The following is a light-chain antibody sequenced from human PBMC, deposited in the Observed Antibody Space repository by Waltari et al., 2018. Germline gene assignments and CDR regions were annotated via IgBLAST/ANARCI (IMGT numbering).Light chain of an antibody. CDR1: HSINSN. V-gene: IGKV3-15*01. J-gene: IGKJ4*01. CDR3: QQYKNWPPPT. CDR2: GAS. Sequence: EIVMTQSPATLSVSPGERATLSCRASHSINSNLAWYQQKPGQAPRLLIYGASTRSTGVPARFSGTASGTDFTLTISSLQSEDFAVYYCQQYKNWPPPTFGEGTKVEVK.